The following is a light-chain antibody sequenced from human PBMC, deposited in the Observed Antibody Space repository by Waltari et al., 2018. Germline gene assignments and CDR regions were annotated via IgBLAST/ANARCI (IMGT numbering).Light chain of an antibody. Sequence: QSVLTQPPSASGTPGQRVTISCSGSSSNIGSNPVYWYQQLPGMAPTLLIYRNKRRPAGVPDRFSGSKSGTSASLAISGLRSEDEAHYYCAAWDDSLEEVFGGGTKLTVL. CDR2: RNK. J-gene: IGLJ2*01. CDR1: SSNIGSNP. V-gene: IGLV1-47*01. CDR3: AAWDDSLEEV.